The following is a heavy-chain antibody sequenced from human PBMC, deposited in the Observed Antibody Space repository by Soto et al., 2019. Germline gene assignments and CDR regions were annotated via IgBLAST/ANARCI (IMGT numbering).Heavy chain of an antibody. D-gene: IGHD3-16*01. CDR2: IYPGDFDI. CDR3: ARAFGVEYYDRRSWYSAY. J-gene: IGHJ4*02. CDR1: GYKFIDYW. Sequence: GESLKISCKGSGYKFIDYWIGWVRQVPGKGLEWMGSIYPGDFDIKYGPSFQGQVTISADKSITTVYLQWSSLKASDTGIYYCARAFGVEYYDRRSWYSAYWGQGTKVTVSS. V-gene: IGHV5-51*01.